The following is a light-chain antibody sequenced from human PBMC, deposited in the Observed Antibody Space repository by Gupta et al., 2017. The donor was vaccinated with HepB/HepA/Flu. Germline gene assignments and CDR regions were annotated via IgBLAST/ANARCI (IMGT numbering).Light chain of an antibody. V-gene: IGKV1-39*01. Sequence: DIQMTHSPSSLSASVGDRVTITCRASQSISDYVSWYAHKRGQAPKLLIYAASKVDSGVTSRFSGGGSGTXFTLTIXSRQPEDFATYYCQQSDNLPLSFGXGTLVEI. CDR1: QSISDY. CDR3: QQSDNLPLS. CDR2: AAS. J-gene: IGKJ5*01.